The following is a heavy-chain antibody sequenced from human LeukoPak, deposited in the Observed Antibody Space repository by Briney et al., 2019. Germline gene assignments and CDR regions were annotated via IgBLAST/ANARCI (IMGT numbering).Heavy chain of an antibody. D-gene: IGHD5-18*01. CDR1: GGSISSYY. CDR3: ARDRGGYTYSHDY. J-gene: IGHJ4*02. V-gene: IGHV4-59*12. CDR2: IYYSEST. Sequence: SESLSLTCTVSGGSISSYYWSWIRQPPGKGLEWIGYIYYSESTNYNPSLKSRVTISMDKSKNQLSLKLNFVTAADTAVYYCARDRGGYTYSHDYWGQGTLVTVSS.